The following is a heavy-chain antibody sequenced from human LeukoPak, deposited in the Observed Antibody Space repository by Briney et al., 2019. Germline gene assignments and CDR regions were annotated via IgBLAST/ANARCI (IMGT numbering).Heavy chain of an antibody. J-gene: IGHJ4*02. D-gene: IGHD4-17*01. Sequence: GGSLRLSCAASGFTFSSYSMNWVRQAPGKGLEWGSYISGSSSTIYYADSVKGRFTISRDNGKNTLYLQMNSLRAEDTAVYYCARDLYGDYPWDYWGQGTLVTVSS. CDR1: GFTFSSYS. CDR3: ARDLYGDYPWDY. V-gene: IGHV3-48*01. CDR2: ISGSSSTI.